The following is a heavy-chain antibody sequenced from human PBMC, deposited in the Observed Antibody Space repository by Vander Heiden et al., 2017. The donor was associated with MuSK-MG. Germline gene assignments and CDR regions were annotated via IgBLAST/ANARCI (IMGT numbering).Heavy chain of an antibody. CDR2: IYYSGNT. D-gene: IGHD1-26*01. CDR3: ARGTEVGWGGY. V-gene: IGHV4-39*07. Sequence: QLQLQESGPGLVKPSETLSLTCTVSGASITTTTYYWGWFRQPPGKGLEWIGNIYYSGNTYYNPSPKSRVTISVDTSKNQFSLNLNSVTAADTAVYFCARGTEVGWGGYWAQGTLVTVSS. CDR1: GASITTTTYY. J-gene: IGHJ4*02.